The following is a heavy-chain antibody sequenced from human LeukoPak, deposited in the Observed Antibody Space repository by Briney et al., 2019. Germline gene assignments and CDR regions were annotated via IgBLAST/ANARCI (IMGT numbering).Heavy chain of an antibody. Sequence: SETLSLTCAVYGGSFSGYYWSWIRQPPGKGLEWIGEINHSGSTNYNPSLKSRVTISVDTSKNQFSLKLSSVTAADTAVYYCARVARNSSGYYPVDYWGQGTLVTVSS. CDR1: GGSFSGYY. CDR3: ARVARNSSGYYPVDY. J-gene: IGHJ4*02. CDR2: INHSGST. V-gene: IGHV4-34*01. D-gene: IGHD3-22*01.